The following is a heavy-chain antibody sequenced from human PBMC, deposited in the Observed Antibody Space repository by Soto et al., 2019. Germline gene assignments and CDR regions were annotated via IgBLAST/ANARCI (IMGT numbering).Heavy chain of an antibody. Sequence: EVQMVESGGGLVKPGGSLRLSCAASGFTFTNAWLNWVRQTPGKGLEWVGRIKSNADGGTTDYAAPVKGRFTISRDDSKNTLYRQMNSLKTEDTAVYYCATNPLYWGRGTLVTVSS. CDR3: ATNPLY. CDR1: GFTFTNAW. J-gene: IGHJ4*02. CDR2: IKSNADGGTT. V-gene: IGHV3-15*07.